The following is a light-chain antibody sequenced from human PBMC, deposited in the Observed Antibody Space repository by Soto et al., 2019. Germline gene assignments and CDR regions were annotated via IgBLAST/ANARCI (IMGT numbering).Light chain of an antibody. V-gene: IGKV3-11*01. CDR1: PSVSSY. J-gene: IGKJ1*01. CDR3: QQRSDWPWT. CDR2: EAS. Sequence: EIVLTQSPATLSLSPGERATLSCRASPSVSSYLAWYQQKPGQAPRLLMYEASNRATGIPARFSGGGSGTDFTLTISSLEPEDFAVYYCQQRSDWPWTFGQGTKVDI.